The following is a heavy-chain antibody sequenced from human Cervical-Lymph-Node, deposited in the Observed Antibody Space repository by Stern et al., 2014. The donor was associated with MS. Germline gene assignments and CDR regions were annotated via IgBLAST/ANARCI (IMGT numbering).Heavy chain of an antibody. CDR1: GYTFSDHY. J-gene: IGHJ3*01. V-gene: IGHV1-2*02. CDR3: ARGLAAVGTHYGFDV. Sequence: FQLVQSWAEVKKPGSSVKVSCKASGYTFSDHYIHWVRQAPGQGLEWMGWMKPYSGDTNYAQRFQDRVTMTRDTSISTAYMELSRLRSDDTAVYYCARGLAAVGTHYGFDVWGQGTMVTVSS. CDR2: MKPYSGDT. D-gene: IGHD6-13*01.